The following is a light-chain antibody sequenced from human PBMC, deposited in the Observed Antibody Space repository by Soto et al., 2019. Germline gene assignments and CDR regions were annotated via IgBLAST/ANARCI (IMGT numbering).Light chain of an antibody. J-gene: IGKJ1*01. CDR3: QQYVTSPEWV. V-gene: IGKV3-20*01. Sequence: EIVMTQSTATLSVSPGERATLSCRASRSVSSNLAWYQQKPGQAPRLLIYGTSSRATGIPDRFSGSGSGTDFTLTISRLEPEDSAVYYCQQYVTSPEWVFGQGTKVDI. CDR1: RSVSSN. CDR2: GTS.